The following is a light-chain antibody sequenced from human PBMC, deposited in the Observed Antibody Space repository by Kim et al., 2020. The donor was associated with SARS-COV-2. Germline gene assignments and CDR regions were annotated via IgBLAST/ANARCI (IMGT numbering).Light chain of an antibody. V-gene: IGKV1D-12*01. CDR3: QQANSLPLT. J-gene: IGKJ4*01. CDR1: QGISSW. Sequence: DIQMTQSPSSVSASVGDRVTITCRASQGISSWLAWYQRKPGKAPKLLMYDASSLQSGDPSRFSGSGSGTDFTLTISSLQPEDFAIYYCQQANSLPLTFGGGTKVEIK. CDR2: DAS.